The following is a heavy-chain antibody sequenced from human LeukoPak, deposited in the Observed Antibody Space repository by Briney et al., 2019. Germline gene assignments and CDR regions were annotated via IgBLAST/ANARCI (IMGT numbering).Heavy chain of an antibody. Sequence: SQTLSLTCAVYGGSFSGYYWSWIRQPPGKGLEWIGEINHSGSTNYNPSLKSRVTISVDTSKNQFSLKLSSVTAADTAVYYCARGRPLDPWGQGTLVTVSS. CDR3: ARGRPLDP. CDR2: INHSGST. J-gene: IGHJ5*02. CDR1: GGSFSGYY. V-gene: IGHV4-34*01.